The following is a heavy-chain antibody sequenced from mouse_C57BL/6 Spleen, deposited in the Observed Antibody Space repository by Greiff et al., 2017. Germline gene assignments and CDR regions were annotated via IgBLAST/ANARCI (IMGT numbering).Heavy chain of an antibody. J-gene: IGHJ1*03. D-gene: IGHD2-12*01. CDR1: GYTFTDYN. Sequence: EVQLQESGPELVKPGASVKIPCKASGYTFTDYNMDWVKQSHGKSLEWIGDINPNNGGTIYNQKFKGKATLTVDKSSSTAYMGLRSLTSEDTAVYYCARRDDRGWYCDVWGTGTTVTVSS. CDR2: INPNNGGT. CDR3: ARRDDRGWYCDV. V-gene: IGHV1-18*01.